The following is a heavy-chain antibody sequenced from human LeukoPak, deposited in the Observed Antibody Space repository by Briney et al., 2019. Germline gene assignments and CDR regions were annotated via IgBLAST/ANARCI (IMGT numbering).Heavy chain of an antibody. CDR3: AKGRDYYDSSGYIAFDI. CDR2: ISYDGSNK. V-gene: IGHV3-30*18. Sequence: SGGSLRLSCAASGFTFSSYGMHWVRQAPGKGLEGVAVISYDGSNKYYADSVKSRFTISRDNSKNTLYLQMNSLRAEDTAVYYCAKGRDYYDSSGYIAFDIWGQGTMVTVSS. CDR1: GFTFSSYG. D-gene: IGHD3-22*01. J-gene: IGHJ3*02.